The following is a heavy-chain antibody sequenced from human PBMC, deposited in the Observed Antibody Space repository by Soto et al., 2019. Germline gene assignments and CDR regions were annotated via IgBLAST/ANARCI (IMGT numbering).Heavy chain of an antibody. V-gene: IGHV3-30*18. J-gene: IGHJ4*02. D-gene: IGHD2-2*01. Sequence: QVQLVESGGGVVQPGRSLRLSCAASGFTFSNYGMHWVRQAPGKGLEWVAIISYDGDNEYYADSVRGRFTISRDNSKNTLYLQTSSLRHEDTAVYYCAKDGGPVYCNSPGCSAKHFDCWGQGTLVTVSS. CDR1: GFTFSNYG. CDR2: ISYDGDNE. CDR3: AKDGGPVYCNSPGCSAKHFDC.